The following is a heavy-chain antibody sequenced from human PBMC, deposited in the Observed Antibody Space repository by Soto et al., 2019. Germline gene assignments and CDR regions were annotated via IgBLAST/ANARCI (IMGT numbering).Heavy chain of an antibody. CDR1: GYSISSGAYL. CDR2: IYYTGST. CDR3: ASERRDGNTYTPDY. Sequence: PSETLSLTCPFSGYSISSGAYLWSWIRKFPGKGLEWIGYIYYTGSTYYIPSLRSRITISVDTSKTQFSLKLSSVTAADTAVYFCASERRDGNTYTPDYWGQGTPVTVSS. V-gene: IGHV4-31*03. J-gene: IGHJ4*02.